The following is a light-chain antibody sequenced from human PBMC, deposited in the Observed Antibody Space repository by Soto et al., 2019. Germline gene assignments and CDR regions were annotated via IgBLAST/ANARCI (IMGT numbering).Light chain of an antibody. CDR2: EAS. V-gene: IGKV1D-12*01. CDR1: QDINRW. Sequence: DIQMTQSPSSVSASVGDRVAITCRASQDINRWLAWYQQKPGKAPKLLIYEASSLQSGVPSRFSGSGSGTDFTLTISSLRPEDFATYYCQQANSIPYTFGQGTKLEIK. CDR3: QQANSIPYT. J-gene: IGKJ2*01.